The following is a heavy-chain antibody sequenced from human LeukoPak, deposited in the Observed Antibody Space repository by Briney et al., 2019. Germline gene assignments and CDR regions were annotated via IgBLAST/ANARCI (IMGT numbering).Heavy chain of an antibody. Sequence: SETLSLTCTVSGYSISSGYYWGWIRQPPRKGLEWIGSIYHSGSTYYNPSLKSRVTISVDTSKNQFSLKLSSVTAADTAVYYCARVDDATLFDYWGQGTLVTVSS. J-gene: IGHJ4*02. V-gene: IGHV4-38-2*02. CDR2: IYHSGST. CDR1: GYSISSGYY. CDR3: ARVDDATLFDY. D-gene: IGHD1-1*01.